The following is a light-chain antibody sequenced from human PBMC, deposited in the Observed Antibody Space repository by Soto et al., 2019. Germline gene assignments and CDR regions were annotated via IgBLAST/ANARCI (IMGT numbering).Light chain of an antibody. CDR3: QQYSCLWT. CDR1: QSVTSNY. Sequence: EIGLTQSPGTLSLSPGERATLSCRASQSVTSNYVAWYQQKPGQAPRLLIYGAANRATGSPDRFSGSGSGTEFTLTISRLEPEDFAVYYYQQYSCLWTFGRGTKVDIK. CDR2: GAA. V-gene: IGKV3-20*01. J-gene: IGKJ1*01.